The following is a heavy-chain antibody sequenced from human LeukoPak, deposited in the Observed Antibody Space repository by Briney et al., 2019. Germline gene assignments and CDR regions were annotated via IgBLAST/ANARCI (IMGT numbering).Heavy chain of an antibody. D-gene: IGHD4-23*01. V-gene: IGHV4-31*03. Sequence: SETLSLTCTVSGGSISSGGYYWSWIRQHPGKGLEWIGYIYYSGSTYYNPSLKSRVTISVDTSKNQFSLKLSSVTAADTAVYYCARAGYGGNSEASYFDYWGQGTLVTVSS. CDR1: GGSISSGGYY. CDR2: IYYSGST. CDR3: ARAGYGGNSEASYFDY. J-gene: IGHJ4*02.